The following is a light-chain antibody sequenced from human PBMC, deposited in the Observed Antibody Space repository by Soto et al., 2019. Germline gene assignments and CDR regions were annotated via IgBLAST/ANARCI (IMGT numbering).Light chain of an antibody. V-gene: IGLV1-40*01. CDR2: GNT. Sequence: QSVLTQPPSVSGAPGQRVTISCTGSSSNIGAGFDVHWYQQLPGTDPKLLIYGNTNRPSGIPDRFSGSNSGTSASLAISWLQSEDEADYYCQSYDSGLSGSVFGGGTKVTVL. J-gene: IGLJ3*02. CDR1: SSNIGAGFD. CDR3: QSYDSGLSGSV.